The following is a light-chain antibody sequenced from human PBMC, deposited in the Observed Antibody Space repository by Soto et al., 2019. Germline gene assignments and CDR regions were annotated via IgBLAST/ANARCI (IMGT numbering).Light chain of an antibody. J-gene: IGLJ1*01. CDR1: SGDVGGHNY. CDR3: CSYTTRTTYV. V-gene: IGLV2-8*01. Sequence: QSALTQPPSASGSPGQSVTISCTGTSGDVGGHNYVSWYRQHPGKAPELMIYEVSNRPSGVPDRFSGSKSGNTASLTISGLQAEDEADYYCCSYTTRTTYVFGTGTKVTVL. CDR2: EVS.